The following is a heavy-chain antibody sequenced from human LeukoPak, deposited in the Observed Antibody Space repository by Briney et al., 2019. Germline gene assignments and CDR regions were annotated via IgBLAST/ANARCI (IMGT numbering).Heavy chain of an antibody. Sequence: GGSLRLSCAASGFTFSSYWMSWVRQAPGKGLEWVADIKQDGSEKYYVDSVKGRFTISRDNAKNSLYLQMNSLRAEDTAVYYCARESAVLSPHFDYWGQGTLVTVSS. D-gene: IGHD3-16*01. J-gene: IGHJ4*02. V-gene: IGHV3-7*01. CDR3: ARESAVLSPHFDY. CDR1: GFTFSSYW. CDR2: IKQDGSEK.